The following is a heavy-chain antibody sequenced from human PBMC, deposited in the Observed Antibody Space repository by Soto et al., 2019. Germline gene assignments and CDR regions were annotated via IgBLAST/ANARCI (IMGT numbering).Heavy chain of an antibody. V-gene: IGHV4-30-4*01. CDR2: IYDSGST. CDR1: GGSISSGDYY. Sequence: QVQLQESGPGLVKPSQTLSLTCTVSGGSISSGDYYWSWIRQPPGKGLEWIGYIYDSGSTYYNSSXKSRGNITLDTSKTQFSLKLTSVTAAATAVYYCARDNGVGPWGQGTLVTVSS. D-gene: IGHD2-8*01. J-gene: IGHJ5*02. CDR3: ARDNGVGP.